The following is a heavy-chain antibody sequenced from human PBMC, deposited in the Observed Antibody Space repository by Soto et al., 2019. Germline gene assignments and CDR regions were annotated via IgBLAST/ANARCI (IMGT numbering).Heavy chain of an antibody. J-gene: IGHJ4*02. V-gene: IGHV4-34*01. D-gene: IGHD3-9*01. CDR3: ARTMTQIDDNFAYHFDY. CDR2: INHSGST. Sequence: QVQLQQWGAGLLKPSETLSLTCAVYGGSFSGYYWSWIRQPPGKGLEWIGEINHSGSTNYNPSLKSPVTISVDTSKTQFSLKLSSGTAADTAVYYCARTMTQIDDNFAYHFDYWGQGTLVTVSS. CDR1: GGSFSGYY.